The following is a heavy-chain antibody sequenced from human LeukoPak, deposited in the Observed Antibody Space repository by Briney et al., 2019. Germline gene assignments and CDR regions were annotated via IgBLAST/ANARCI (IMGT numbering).Heavy chain of an antibody. CDR3: AKNRLEYLAEEYYDF. CDR2: ISYDGSYK. D-gene: IGHD2/OR15-2a*01. CDR1: GFTFSKYG. J-gene: IGHJ4*02. Sequence: QTGGSLRLSCAASGFTFSKYGMHWVRQAPGKGLEWVAVISYDGSYKSYVDSVKGRFTISRDNSKNTLYLQVNSLRTEDAAVYYCAKNRLEYLAEEYYDFWGQGTLVTVSS. V-gene: IGHV3-30*18.